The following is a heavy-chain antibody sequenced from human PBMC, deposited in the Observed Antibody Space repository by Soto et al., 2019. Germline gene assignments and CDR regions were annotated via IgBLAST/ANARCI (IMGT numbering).Heavy chain of an antibody. V-gene: IGHV3-30*03. CDR1: GLTFSSYG. CDR3: AALTLRFLEWLPTPYGMDV. D-gene: IGHD3-3*01. Sequence: GGSLRLSCAASGLTFSSYGMHWVRQAPGKGLEWVAVISYDGSNKYYADSVKGRFTISRDNSKNTLYLQMNSLRAEDTAVYYCAALTLRFLEWLPTPYGMDVWGQGTTVTVSS. CDR2: ISYDGSNK. J-gene: IGHJ6*02.